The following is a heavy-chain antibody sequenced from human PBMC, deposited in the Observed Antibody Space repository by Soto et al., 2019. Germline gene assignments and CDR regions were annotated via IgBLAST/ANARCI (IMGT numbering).Heavy chain of an antibody. CDR3: ARAPSFGHCSSTSCYTGPSTWFDP. CDR1: GGTFSSYA. CDR2: IIHIFGTA. V-gene: IGHV1-69*13. J-gene: IGHJ5*02. D-gene: IGHD2-2*02. Sequence: ASVKVSCKASGGTFSSYAISWVRQAPGQGLEWMGGIIHIFGTANYAQKFQGRVTITADESTSTAYMELSSLRSEDTAVYYCARAPSFGHCSSTSCYTGPSTWFDPWGQGTLVTVSS.